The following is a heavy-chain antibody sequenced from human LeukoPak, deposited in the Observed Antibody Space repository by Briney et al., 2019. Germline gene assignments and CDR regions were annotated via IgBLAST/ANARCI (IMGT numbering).Heavy chain of an antibody. V-gene: IGHV3-48*03. J-gene: IGHJ1*01. CDR3: ARDGPHDYYDSSGYPEGFQH. Sequence: GGSLRLSCAASGFTFSSYEMNWVRQAPGKGLEWVSYINSSGSTIYYADSVKGRFTISRDNAKDSLYLQMNSLRTEDTAVYYCARDGPHDYYDSSGYPEGFQHWGQGTLVTVSS. CDR2: INSSGSTI. CDR1: GFTFSSYE. D-gene: IGHD3-22*01.